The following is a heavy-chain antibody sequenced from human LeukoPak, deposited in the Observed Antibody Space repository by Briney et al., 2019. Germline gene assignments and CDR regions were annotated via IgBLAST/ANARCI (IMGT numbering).Heavy chain of an antibody. V-gene: IGHV3-30*02. Sequence: GGSLRLYCAASGFTFSSYGMHWVRQAPGKGLVWVAFIRYDGSNKYYADSVKGRFTISKDNSKNTLYLQMNSLRAEDTAVYYCAKCGDYGDYVYFDYWGQGTLVTVSS. CDR1: GFTFSSYG. D-gene: IGHD4-17*01. J-gene: IGHJ4*02. CDR3: AKCGDYGDYVYFDY. CDR2: IRYDGSNK.